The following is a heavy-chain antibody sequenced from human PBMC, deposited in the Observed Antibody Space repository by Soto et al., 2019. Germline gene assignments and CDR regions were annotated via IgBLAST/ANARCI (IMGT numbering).Heavy chain of an antibody. CDR2: VYYSGST. D-gene: IGHD2-21*01. CDR3: ARGNDWKSSTFDI. CDR1: GGSLIADY. J-gene: IGHJ3*02. V-gene: IGHV4-59*01. Sequence: QVQLQESGPGLVKPLETVSLTCTVSGGSLIADYWNWIRQPPGKGLEWIGYVYYSGSTNYNPSLKSRVPISVDRSKNQFSLKLSSVTAADTSVYYCARGNDWKSSTFDIWGHGTMVSVSS.